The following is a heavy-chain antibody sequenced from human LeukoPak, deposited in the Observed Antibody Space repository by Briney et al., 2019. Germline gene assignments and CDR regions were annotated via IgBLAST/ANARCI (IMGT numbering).Heavy chain of an antibody. CDR3: AKGAMGDFWSGPWAPYYFDY. D-gene: IGHD3-3*01. J-gene: IGHJ4*02. V-gene: IGHV1-24*01. Sequence: ASVKVSCKVSGYSLTELSMHWVRQAPGKGLEGMGGFDPEEDETIYAQKFQGRVTMTRDTSTSTVYMELNSLRAEDTAVYYCAKGAMGDFWSGPWAPYYFDYWGQGTLVTVSS. CDR1: GYSLTELS. CDR2: FDPEEDET.